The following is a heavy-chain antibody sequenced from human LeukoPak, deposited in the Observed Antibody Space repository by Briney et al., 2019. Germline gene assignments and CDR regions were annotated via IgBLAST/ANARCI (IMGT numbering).Heavy chain of an antibody. Sequence: SETLSLTCTVSGGSISRYYWSWIRQPPGKGLEWIGYMSSSGSTNYNPSLKSRVSISVDTSKNQFSLKLSSVTAAHTAVYYCARLGPYGDDTYYMDVWGKGTTVTVSS. CDR1: GGSISRYY. J-gene: IGHJ6*03. D-gene: IGHD4-17*01. CDR3: ARLGPYGDDTYYMDV. V-gene: IGHV4-4*09. CDR2: MSSSGST.